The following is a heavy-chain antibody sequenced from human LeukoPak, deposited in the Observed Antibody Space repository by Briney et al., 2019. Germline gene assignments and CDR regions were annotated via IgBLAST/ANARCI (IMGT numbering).Heavy chain of an antibody. V-gene: IGHV3-21*01. CDR2: ITSSGAYI. Sequence: GGSLRLSCAASGFTFSSYCMNWVRQAPGKGLEWVSSITSSGAYIYYADSVKGRFTISRDNAKNSLFLQMSRLRADDTAVYYCARDPDRNYWYSDLWGRGTLVTVSS. J-gene: IGHJ2*01. D-gene: IGHD1-14*01. CDR3: ARDPDRNYWYSDL. CDR1: GFTFSSYC.